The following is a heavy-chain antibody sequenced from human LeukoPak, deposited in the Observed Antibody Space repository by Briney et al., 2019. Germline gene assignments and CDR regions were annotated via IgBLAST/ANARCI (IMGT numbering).Heavy chain of an antibody. CDR1: GDSVSSNSAA. J-gene: IGHJ6*02. CDR3: ARGHSSSWYYYYYYYGMDV. D-gene: IGHD6-13*01. CDR2: TYYRSKWYN. Sequence: SQTLSLTCAISGDSVSSNSAAWNWIRQSPSRGLEWLGRTYYRSKWYNDYAVSVKSRITINPDTSKNQFSLQLNSVTPEDTAVYHCARGHSSSWYYYYYYYGMDVWGQGTTVTVSS. V-gene: IGHV6-1*01.